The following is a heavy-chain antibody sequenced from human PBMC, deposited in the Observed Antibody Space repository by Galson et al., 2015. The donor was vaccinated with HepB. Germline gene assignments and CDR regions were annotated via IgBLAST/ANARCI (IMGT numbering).Heavy chain of an antibody. CDR1: GDSVSSHSAA. D-gene: IGHD2-15*01. CDR2: TYYRSKWYN. J-gene: IGHJ4*02. Sequence: CAISGDSVSSHSAAWNWIRQSPSRGLEWLGRTYYRSKWYNDYAVSVKSRITINPDTSKNQFSLQLNSVTPEDTAVYYCARDLKYCSGGSCYTLGRGYDYWGQGTLVTVSS. CDR3: ARDLKYCSGGSCYTLGRGYDY. V-gene: IGHV6-1*01.